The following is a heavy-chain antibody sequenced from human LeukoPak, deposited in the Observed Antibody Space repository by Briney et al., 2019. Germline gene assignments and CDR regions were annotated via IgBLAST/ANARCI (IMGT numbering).Heavy chain of an antibody. J-gene: IGHJ2*01. CDR2: TYFGGTT. D-gene: IGHD3-10*01. V-gene: IGHV3-53*01. CDR3: ARSDEYHGFGAWYFDL. CDR1: GFAINTNY. Sequence: PGGSLRLSCVASGFAINTNYMNWVRQAPGKELEWVSITYFGGTTYYADSVKGRFTISRDNSKNTLYLQMNSLRAEDTAVYYCARSDEYHGFGAWYFDLWGRGTLVTVSS.